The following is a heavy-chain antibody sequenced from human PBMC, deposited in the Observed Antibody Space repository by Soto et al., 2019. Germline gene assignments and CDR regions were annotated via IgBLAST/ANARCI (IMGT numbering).Heavy chain of an antibody. D-gene: IGHD3-9*01. V-gene: IGHV4-30-4*01. CDR3: ARAEFYDILTGYYPNYGMDV. CDR2: IYYSGST. J-gene: IGHJ6*02. CDR1: GGSISSGDYY. Sequence: QVQLQESGPGLVKPSQTLSLTCTVSGGSISSGDYYWSWIRQPPGKGLEWIGYIYYSGSTYYNPSLKSRVTISVDTSKNQFSLKLSSVTAADTAVYYCARAEFYDILTGYYPNYGMDVWGQGTTVTVSS.